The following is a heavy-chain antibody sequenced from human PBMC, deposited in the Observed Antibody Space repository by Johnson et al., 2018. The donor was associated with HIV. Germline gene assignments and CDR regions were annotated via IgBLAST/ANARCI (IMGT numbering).Heavy chain of an antibody. CDR1: GFTFSSYG. J-gene: IGHJ3*02. CDR3: AGGRIGAFDI. CDR2: ISYDGSNK. Sequence: QVQLVESGGGVVQPGRSLRLSCAASGFTFSSYGMHWVRQAPGKGLEWVAVISYDGSNKYYADSVKGRFTISRDNAKNSLYLQMDSLRREDTALYYCAGGRIGAFDIWGQGTMVTVSS. D-gene: IGHD2-15*01. V-gene: IGHV3-30*03.